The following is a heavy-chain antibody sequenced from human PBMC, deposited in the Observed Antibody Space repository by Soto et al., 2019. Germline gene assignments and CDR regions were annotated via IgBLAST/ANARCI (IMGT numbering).Heavy chain of an antibody. CDR1: GYKFARYW. CDR2: IYPSDSDT. V-gene: IGHV5-51*01. D-gene: IGHD3-3*01. Sequence: PVHSLTISCKGSGYKFARYWIAWVRQMPGKGLELMGIIYPSDSDTRYRPSFQGQVTISADKSISSAYLQCSSLRASDTAMYYCAGGGVSTRTFDYWGQGTPVTVSS. CDR3: AGGGVSTRTFDY. J-gene: IGHJ4*02.